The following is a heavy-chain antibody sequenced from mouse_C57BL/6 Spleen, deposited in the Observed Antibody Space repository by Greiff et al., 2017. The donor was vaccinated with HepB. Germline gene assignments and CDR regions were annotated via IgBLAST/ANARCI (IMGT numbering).Heavy chain of an antibody. CDR2: IYPGDGDT. V-gene: IGHV1-80*01. CDR3: ARGGSTGYPFDY. CDR1: GYAFSSYW. D-gene: IGHD3-2*02. J-gene: IGHJ2*01. Sequence: QVQLKESGAELVKPGASVKISCKASGYAFSSYWMNWVKQRPGKGLEWIGQIYPGDGDTNYNGKFKGKATLTADKSSSTAYMQLSSLTSEDSAVYVCARGGSTGYPFDYWGQGTTLTVSS.